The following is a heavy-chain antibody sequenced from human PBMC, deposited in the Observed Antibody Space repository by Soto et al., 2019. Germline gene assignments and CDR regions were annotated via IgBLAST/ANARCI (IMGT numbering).Heavy chain of an antibody. V-gene: IGHV1-69*01. D-gene: IGHD3-22*01. Sequence: QVQLVQSGAEVKKPGSSVKVSCMASGGTFSSYAISWVRQAPGQGFEWMGGIIPIFGTANYAQKFQGRVTITADESTSTAYMELSSLRSEDTAVYYCARAEYYYDSSGYYPFDYWGQGTLVTVSS. J-gene: IGHJ4*02. CDR1: GGTFSSYA. CDR2: IIPIFGTA. CDR3: ARAEYYYDSSGYYPFDY.